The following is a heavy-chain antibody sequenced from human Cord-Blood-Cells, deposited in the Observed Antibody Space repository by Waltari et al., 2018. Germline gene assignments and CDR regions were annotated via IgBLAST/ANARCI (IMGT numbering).Heavy chain of an antibody. CDR3: AAGSYDILTGYYYYYGMDV. Sequence: QMQLVQSGPEVKKPGTSVKVSCKASGFTFTSSVVQWVRQARGQRLEWIGWIDVSRDNTNYAQKCQERVTITRYMSTSTAYMERSSLRSEDTAVYYCAAGSYDILTGYYYYYGMDVWGQGTTVTVSS. CDR1: GFTFTSSV. CDR2: IDVSRDNT. D-gene: IGHD3-9*01. J-gene: IGHJ6*02. V-gene: IGHV1-58*01.